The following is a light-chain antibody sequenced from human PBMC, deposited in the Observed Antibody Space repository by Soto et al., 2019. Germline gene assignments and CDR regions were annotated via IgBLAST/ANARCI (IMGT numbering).Light chain of an antibody. CDR2: GVS. CDR3: QQHGASIT. V-gene: IGKV3-20*01. J-gene: IGKJ4*01. Sequence: ELTQSPRTLSLSPGERATLSCRASQNVNNNFVAWYQQKPGQAPSLLIYGVSDRATGVPDRFSGSGSGTDFTLTISRLEPEDFAVYYCQQHGASITFGGGTRVENK. CDR1: QNVNNNF.